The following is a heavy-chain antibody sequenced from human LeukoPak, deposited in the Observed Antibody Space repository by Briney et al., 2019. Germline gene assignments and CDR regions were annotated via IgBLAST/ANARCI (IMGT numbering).Heavy chain of an antibody. V-gene: IGHV1-69*06. CDR1: GGTFSTYA. D-gene: IGHD3-22*01. J-gene: IGHJ3*02. CDR2: IIPIFGTA. Sequence: GASVKVSCKASGGTFSTYAISWVRQAPGQGLESMGRIIPIFGTANYAQKFQGRVTITADKSTSAAYMELSSLRSEDTAVYYCARDPLGNYYDSSGINALDIWGQGTMVTVSS. CDR3: ARDPLGNYYDSSGINALDI.